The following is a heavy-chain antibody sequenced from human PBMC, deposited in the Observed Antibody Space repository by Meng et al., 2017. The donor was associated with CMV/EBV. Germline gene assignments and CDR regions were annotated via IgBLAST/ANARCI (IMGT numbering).Heavy chain of an antibody. D-gene: IGHD3-22*01. CDR2: IYYSGST. CDR3: ARRTMIDAFDI. V-gene: IGHV4-59*12. Sequence: LRLSCTVPGGSISSYYWSWIRQPPGKGLEWIGYIYYSGSTNYNPSLKSRVTISVDTSKNQFSLKLSSVTAADTAVYSCARRTMIDAFDIWGQGTMVTVSS. J-gene: IGHJ3*02. CDR1: GGSISSYY.